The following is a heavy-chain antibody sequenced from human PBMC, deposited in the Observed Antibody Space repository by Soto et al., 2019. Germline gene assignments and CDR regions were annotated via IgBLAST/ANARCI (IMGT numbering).Heavy chain of an antibody. V-gene: IGHV4-59*01. CDR1: GGSISSYF. D-gene: IGHD6-19*01. CDR2: IDYSGRT. J-gene: IGHJ6*02. CDR3: SRDGASSSWHGMDV. Sequence: SETLSLTCSVSGGSISSYFWSWIRQPPGKGLEWIGYIDYSGRTNYNPSLKSRVSISVDTSKNQFSLMLNSVTAADTAMYYCSRDGASSSWHGMDVWGQGTTVTVSS.